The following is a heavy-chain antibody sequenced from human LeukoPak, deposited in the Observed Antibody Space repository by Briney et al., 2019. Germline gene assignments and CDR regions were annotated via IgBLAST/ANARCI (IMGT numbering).Heavy chain of an antibody. Sequence: GGSLRLSCAASGFTFSSYWMHWVRQAPGKGLVWVSRINSDGSNTDYADSVKGRFTISRDNAKNTLYLQMNSLRAEDTAVYYCAKDGVMVRGVPFDYWGQGTLVTVSS. J-gene: IGHJ4*02. CDR2: INSDGSNT. D-gene: IGHD3-10*01. CDR1: GFTFSSYW. CDR3: AKDGVMVRGVPFDY. V-gene: IGHV3-74*01.